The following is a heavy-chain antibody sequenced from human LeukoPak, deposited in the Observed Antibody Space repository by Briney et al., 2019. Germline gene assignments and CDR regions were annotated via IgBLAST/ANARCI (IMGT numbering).Heavy chain of an antibody. CDR1: GFNFSSYS. Sequence: GGSLRLSCEASGFNFSSYSMNCVRQAPGKGLEWVSSISIRSSYIFYADSVKGRFTISRDNAKNSVYLHMNSLRAEDTAVYYCARAGSSWYKGSAYRGQGTLVTVSS. CDR3: ARAGSSWYKGSAY. D-gene: IGHD6-13*01. V-gene: IGHV3-21*01. J-gene: IGHJ4*02. CDR2: ISIRSSYI.